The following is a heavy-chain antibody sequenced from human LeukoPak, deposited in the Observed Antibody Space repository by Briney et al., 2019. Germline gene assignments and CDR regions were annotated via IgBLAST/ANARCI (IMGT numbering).Heavy chain of an antibody. D-gene: IGHD3-16*01. V-gene: IGHV3-30*03. CDR2: ISYDGSNK. Sequence: GGSLSLSCAASGFTFSSYGMHWVRQAPGKGLEWVAVISYDGSNKYYADSVKGRFTISRDNSKNTLYLQMNSLRAEDTAVYYCAREDYDYVWGSFDYWGQGTLVTVSS. J-gene: IGHJ4*02. CDR1: GFTFSSYG. CDR3: AREDYDYVWGSFDY.